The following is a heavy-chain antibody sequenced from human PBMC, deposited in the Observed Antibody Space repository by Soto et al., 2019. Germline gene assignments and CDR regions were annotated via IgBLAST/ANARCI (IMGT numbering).Heavy chain of an antibody. CDR3: ARNPTYITIFGVVIFNFDY. CDR1: GYTFPTYA. V-gene: IGHV1-18*01. D-gene: IGHD3-3*01. Sequence: ASVKVSCKASGYTFPTYAISWVRQAPGQGLEWMGWVSASNGNTNYAQNLQGRVTMTTDTSTSTAYMELRSLRSDDTAVYYCARNPTYITIFGVVIFNFDYWGQGTLVTVSS. CDR2: VSASNGNT. J-gene: IGHJ4*02.